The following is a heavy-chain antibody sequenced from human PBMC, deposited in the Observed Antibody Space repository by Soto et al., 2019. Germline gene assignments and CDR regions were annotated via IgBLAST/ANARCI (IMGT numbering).Heavy chain of an antibody. V-gene: IGHV3-23*01. CDR3: AKVGERFWYYFDY. CDR2: ISGSGDKT. CDR1: GFTFNNYA. D-gene: IGHD2-21*01. J-gene: IGHJ4*02. Sequence: EVQLLESGGGLVQPGGSLTLSCAASGFTFNNYAMNWVRQAPGKGLEWVSAISGSGDKTYYADSVKGRFTISRDISKNVVYLQMNSLRADDTAVYYCAKVGERFWYYFDYWGQGTLVTVSS.